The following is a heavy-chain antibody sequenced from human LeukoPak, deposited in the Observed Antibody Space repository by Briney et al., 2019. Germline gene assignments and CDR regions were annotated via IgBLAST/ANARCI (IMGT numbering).Heavy chain of an antibody. CDR1: GGSISSYS. J-gene: IGHJ4*02. CDR2: IHYSGST. V-gene: IGHV4-59*01. CDR3: AREALTYYFDY. Sequence: SETLSLTCTVSGGSISSYSWSCIRQPPGKGLEWIGYIHYSGSTNYNPSLKTRVTISVDTSKNHFSLKLRSVTAADTAVYYCAREALTYYFDYWGQGTLVTVSS.